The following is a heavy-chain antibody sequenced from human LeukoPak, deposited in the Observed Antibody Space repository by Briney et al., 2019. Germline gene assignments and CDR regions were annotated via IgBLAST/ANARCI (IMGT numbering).Heavy chain of an antibody. Sequence: GGSLRLSCAASGFTFSNSWMNWVRQAPGKGLVWVSRINTDGSITSYADSVKGRFTISRDNAKNTLYLQTNSLRAEDTAVYYCARAEGYCGSDCYSPFGDWGQGTLVTVSS. CDR1: GFTFSNSW. CDR3: ARAEGYCGSDCYSPFGD. D-gene: IGHD2-21*02. CDR2: INTDGSIT. J-gene: IGHJ4*02. V-gene: IGHV3-74*01.